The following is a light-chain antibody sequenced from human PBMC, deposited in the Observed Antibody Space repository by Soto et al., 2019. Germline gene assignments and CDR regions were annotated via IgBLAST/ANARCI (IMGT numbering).Light chain of an antibody. J-gene: IGLJ1*01. Sequence: QSALTQPASVSGSPGQSITISCAGTSSDVGGYNYVSWYQHHPGKAPKLMIYEVSDRPSGVSNRFSGSKSGNTASLTISGPQAEDEADYYCSSYTSSSTYVFGTGTKVTVL. V-gene: IGLV2-14*01. CDR3: SSYTSSSTYV. CDR1: SSDVGGYNY. CDR2: EVS.